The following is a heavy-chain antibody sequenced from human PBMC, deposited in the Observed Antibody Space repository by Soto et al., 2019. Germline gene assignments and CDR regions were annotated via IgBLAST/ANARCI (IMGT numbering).Heavy chain of an antibody. D-gene: IGHD3-3*01. V-gene: IGHV3-53*01. CDR2: IYSGHTT. CDR3: VRGPSDHKLRLVEWPYGDY. CDR1: GFIVSSNQ. Sequence: PGGSLGLSCVASGFIVSSNQMSWVRQAPGKGLEWVSVIYSGHTTYYADSVEGRFTISRDDSKNTLYLQMNSLRVEDTAVYYCVRGPSDHKLRLVEWPYGDYWGQGALVTVSS. J-gene: IGHJ4*02.